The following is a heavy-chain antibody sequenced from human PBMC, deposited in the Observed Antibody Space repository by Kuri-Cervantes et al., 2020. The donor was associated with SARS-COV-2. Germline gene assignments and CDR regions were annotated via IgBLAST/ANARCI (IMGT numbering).Heavy chain of an antibody. J-gene: IGHJ4*02. D-gene: IGHD4-11*01. Sequence: ESLKISCTVSGGSISSSSYYWGWIRQPPGKGLEWIGSIYYSGSTYYNPSLKSRVTISVDTSKNQFSLKLSSVTAADTAVYYCARTSHYDQYFDYWGQGTLVTVSS. CDR3: ARTSHYDQYFDY. CDR2: IYYSGST. V-gene: IGHV4-39*01. CDR1: GGSISSSSYY.